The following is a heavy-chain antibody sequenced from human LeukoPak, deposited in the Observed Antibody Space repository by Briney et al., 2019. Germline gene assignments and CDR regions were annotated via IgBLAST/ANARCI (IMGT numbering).Heavy chain of an antibody. CDR1: GFSFSSDG. Sequence: PGGSLRLSCAASGFSFSSDGMHWVRQAPGKGLEWLAVFSYDGSEIHYADSVKGRFTISKDNSKNTLYLQMNSLRVEDTGLYYCVKEQSSGLYRVADHWGRGTLVIVSS. D-gene: IGHD6-19*01. J-gene: IGHJ4*02. CDR3: VKEQSSGLYRVADH. CDR2: FSYDGSEI. V-gene: IGHV3-30*18.